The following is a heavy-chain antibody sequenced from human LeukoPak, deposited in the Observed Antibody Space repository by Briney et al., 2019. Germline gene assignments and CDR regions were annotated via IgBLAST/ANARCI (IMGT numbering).Heavy chain of an antibody. D-gene: IGHD3-22*01. CDR3: ARPRKTYYDSSGCYSAFDY. Sequence: SGTLSLTCAVSGGSISSSNWWSWVRQPPGKGLEWIGEIYHSGSTNYNPSLKSRVTISVDTSKNQFSLKLNSVTAADTAVYYCARPRKTYYDSSGCYSAFDYWGQGILVTVSS. CDR1: GGSISSSNW. J-gene: IGHJ4*02. V-gene: IGHV4-4*02. CDR2: IYHSGST.